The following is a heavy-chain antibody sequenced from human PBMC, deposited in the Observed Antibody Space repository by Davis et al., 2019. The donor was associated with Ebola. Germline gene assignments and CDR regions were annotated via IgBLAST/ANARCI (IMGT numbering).Heavy chain of an antibody. J-gene: IGHJ4*02. CDR3: ARRNYYGSGSYGSDY. CDR1: GYSFTSYW. CDR2: IYPGDSDT. V-gene: IGHV5-51*01. D-gene: IGHD3-10*01. Sequence: GESLKISCKGFGYSFTSYWIGWVRQMPGKGLEWMGIIYPGDSDTRYSPSFQGQVTISADKSISTAYLQWSSLKASDTAMYYCARRNYYGSGSYGSDYWGQGTLVTVSS.